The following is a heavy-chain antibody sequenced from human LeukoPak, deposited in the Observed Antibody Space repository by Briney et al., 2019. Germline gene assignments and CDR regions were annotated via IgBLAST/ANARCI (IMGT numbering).Heavy chain of an antibody. J-gene: IGHJ3*02. CDR1: GYTFTRYY. V-gene: IGHV1-46*01. Sequence: ASVKVSCKAFGYTFTRYYMHWVRQAPGQGPEWMGVISPSGGSTTYAQKFQGRVTLTRDMSTSTDYLELSSLRSEDTAVYYCARMSLANLVAYCGGDCSPLAFDIWGQGTMVTVSS. CDR3: ARMSLANLVAYCGGDCSPLAFDI. D-gene: IGHD2-21*02. CDR2: ISPSGGST.